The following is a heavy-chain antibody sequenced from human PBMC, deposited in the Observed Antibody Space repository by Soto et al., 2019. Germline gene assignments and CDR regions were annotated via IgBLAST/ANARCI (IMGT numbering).Heavy chain of an antibody. CDR2: INHSGST. D-gene: IGHD3-22*01. Sequence: PSETLSLTCAVSGGSISSGYYWSWIRQPPGKGLEWIGEINHSGSTNYNPSLKSRVTISVDTSKNQFSLKPSSVTAADTAVYYCARVGDSSGYRTLDYWGQGTLVTVSS. V-gene: IGHV4-34*01. CDR1: GGSISSGYY. J-gene: IGHJ4*02. CDR3: ARVGDSSGYRTLDY.